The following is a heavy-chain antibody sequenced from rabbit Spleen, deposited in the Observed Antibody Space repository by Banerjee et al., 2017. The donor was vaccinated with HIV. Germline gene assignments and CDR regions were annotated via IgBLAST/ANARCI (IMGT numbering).Heavy chain of an antibody. D-gene: IGHD4-1*01. CDR3: ARDLAGVIGWNFNL. J-gene: IGHJ4*01. CDR1: GFDFSSYG. CDR2: IDPVFGSP. V-gene: IGHV1S47*01. Sequence: QEQLVESGGGLVQPGGSLKLSCKASGFDFSSYGVSWVRQAPGKGLEWIGLIDPVFGSPYYASWVNGRFSISRENAQNTVFLQMTSLTAADTATYFCARDLAGVIGWNFNLWGPGHPGHRL.